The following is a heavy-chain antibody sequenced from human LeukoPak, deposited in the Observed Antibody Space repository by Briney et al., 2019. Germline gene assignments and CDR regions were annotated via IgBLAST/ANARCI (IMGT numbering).Heavy chain of an antibody. V-gene: IGHV3-33*01. CDR2: IWYDGSNK. CDR3: ARDRLEAVTDDDYFDY. Sequence: PGGSLRLSCAASGFTFSNHGMHWVRQAPGKGPEWVALIWYDGSNKYYGDSEKGRFTISRDNSKNTVYLQKNSLRAEDTGVYYCARDRLEAVTDDDYFDYWGQGTLVTVSS. D-gene: IGHD2-21*02. CDR1: GFTFSNHG. J-gene: IGHJ4*02.